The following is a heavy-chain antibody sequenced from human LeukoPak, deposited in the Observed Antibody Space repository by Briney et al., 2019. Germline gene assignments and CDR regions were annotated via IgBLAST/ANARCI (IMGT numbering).Heavy chain of an antibody. V-gene: IGHV3-7*01. CDR3: ARVQWELRGVGSYFEY. CDR1: GFTFSSYW. Sequence: GVSLRLSCVVSGFTFSSYWMIWVRQAPGKGLEWVANIKQDGSEKYYVDSVKGRFTMSRDNAKHSLYLQMNSLRAEDTAVYYCARVQWELRGVGSYFEYWGQGALVTVSS. J-gene: IGHJ4*01. D-gene: IGHD1-26*01. CDR2: IKQDGSEK.